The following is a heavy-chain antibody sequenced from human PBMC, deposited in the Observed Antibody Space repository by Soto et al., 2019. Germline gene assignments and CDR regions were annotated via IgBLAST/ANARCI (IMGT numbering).Heavy chain of an antibody. V-gene: IGHV1-69*01. J-gene: IGHJ5*02. CDR1: GGTFSSSA. CDR3: ARVPWYCSSTSCFNWFDP. CDR2: IIPIFGTA. D-gene: IGHD2-2*01. Sequence: QVQLVQSGAEVKKPGSSVKVSCKASGGTFSSSAISWVRQAPGQGLEWMGGIIPIFGTANYAQKFQGRVTITADESTSTAYMELSSLRSEDTAVYYCARVPWYCSSTSCFNWFDPWGQGTLVTVSS.